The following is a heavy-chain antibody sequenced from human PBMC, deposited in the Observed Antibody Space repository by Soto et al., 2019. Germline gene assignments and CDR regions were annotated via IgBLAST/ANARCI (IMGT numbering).Heavy chain of an antibody. D-gene: IGHD3-16*02. CDR3: AREQGAFID. Sequence: QVQLQESGPRLVKPSGTLSLTCAVSGGSISSSNWWTWVRQSPGKGLEWIGEIDHSGSTNYNPSLKSRLTISVDTSKNQFSLRLNSGTAADTAMYYCAREQGAFIDWGQGTLVTVSS. CDR2: IDHSGST. J-gene: IGHJ4*02. V-gene: IGHV4-4*02. CDR1: GGSISSSNW.